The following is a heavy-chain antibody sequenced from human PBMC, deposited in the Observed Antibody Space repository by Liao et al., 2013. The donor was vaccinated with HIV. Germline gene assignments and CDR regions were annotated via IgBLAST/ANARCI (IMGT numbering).Heavy chain of an antibody. CDR3: ARGQNILTGLDGFDI. V-gene: IGHV4-34*01. D-gene: IGHD3-9*01. J-gene: IGHJ3*02. CDR2: INHSGYT. CDR1: GGSFSGYY. Sequence: QVHLQQWGAGLLKPSETLSLTCAVYGGSFSGYYWSWVRQPPGKGLEWIGEINHSGYTNYNPSLKSRVTMSVDTSKNQFSLRLRSVTAADTAVYYCARGQNILTGLDGFDIWGPGTMVTVSS.